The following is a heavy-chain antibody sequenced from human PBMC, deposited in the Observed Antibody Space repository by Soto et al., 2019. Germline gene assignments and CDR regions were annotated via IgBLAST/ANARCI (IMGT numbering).Heavy chain of an antibody. D-gene: IGHD3-22*01. CDR3: ARDGHYYDSSGYYYFDY. J-gene: IGHJ4*02. Sequence: GGSLRLSCAASGFTFSSYAMHWVRQAPGKGLEWVAVISYDGSNKYYADSVKGRFTISRDNSKNTLYLQMNSLRAEDTAVYYCARDGHYYDSSGYYYFDYWGQGTLVTVSS. CDR1: GFTFSSYA. CDR2: ISYDGSNK. V-gene: IGHV3-30*04.